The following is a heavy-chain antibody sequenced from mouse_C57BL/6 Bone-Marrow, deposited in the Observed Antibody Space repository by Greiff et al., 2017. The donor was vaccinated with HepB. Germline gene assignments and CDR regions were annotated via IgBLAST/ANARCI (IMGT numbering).Heavy chain of an antibody. Sequence: QVQLQQPGAELVKPGASVKLSCKASGYTFTSYWMHWVKQRPGRGLEWIGRIDPNSGGTNYNEKFKGKATLTADKSSSTAYMQLSSLTSEDSAVYFCARDPYDYLYYFDYWGQGTTLTVSS. CDR3: ARDPYDYLYYFDY. D-gene: IGHD2-4*01. CDR2: IDPNSGGT. V-gene: IGHV1-62-3*01. CDR1: GYTFTSYW. J-gene: IGHJ2*01.